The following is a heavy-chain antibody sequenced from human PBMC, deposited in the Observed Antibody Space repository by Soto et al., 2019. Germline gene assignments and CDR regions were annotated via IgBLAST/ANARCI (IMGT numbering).Heavy chain of an antibody. D-gene: IGHD1-7*01. CDR2: IYHSGST. CDR1: GGSVRDGSYY. Sequence: PSDTLSLTCTVSGGSVRDGSYYWAWLRQPPGKGLEWIGHIYHSGSTIYNPSLKSRVTISIDTSKSQFSLNLNSMTAADTAVYYCAGYNWNYYFDPWGQGTLVTVSS. J-gene: IGHJ5*02. CDR3: AGYNWNYYFDP. V-gene: IGHV4-61*01.